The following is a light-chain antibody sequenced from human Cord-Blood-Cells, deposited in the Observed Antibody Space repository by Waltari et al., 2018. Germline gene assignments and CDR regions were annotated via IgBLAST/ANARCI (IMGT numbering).Light chain of an antibody. Sequence: SALTQPPSESGSPGPSTTIPCTGTSSDVGSYNLVSWYQQHPGKAPKLMIYEVSNRPSGVSNRFSGSKSGNTASLTISGLQAEDEADYYCCSYAGSSTVVFGGGTKLTVL. CDR1: SSDVGSYNL. J-gene: IGLJ2*01. CDR2: EVS. CDR3: CSYAGSSTVV. V-gene: IGLV2-23*02.